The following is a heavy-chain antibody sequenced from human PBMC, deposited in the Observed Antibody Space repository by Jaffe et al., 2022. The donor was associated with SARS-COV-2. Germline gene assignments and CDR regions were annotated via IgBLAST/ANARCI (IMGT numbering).Heavy chain of an antibody. J-gene: IGHJ6*02. V-gene: IGHV4-61*02. CDR2: IYTSGST. CDR3: ARGLGGAVAGTYYYYGMDV. Sequence: QVQLQESGPGLVKPSQTLSLTCTVSGGSISSGSYYWSWIRQPAGKGLEWIGRIYTSGSTNYNPSLKSRVTISVDTSKNQFSLKLSSVTAADTAVYYCARGLGGAVAGTYYYYGMDVWGQGTTVTVSS. CDR1: GGSISSGSYY. D-gene: IGHD6-19*01.